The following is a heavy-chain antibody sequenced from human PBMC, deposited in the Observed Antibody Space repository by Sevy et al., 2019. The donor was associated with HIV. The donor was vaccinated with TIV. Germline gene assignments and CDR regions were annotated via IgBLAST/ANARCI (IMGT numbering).Heavy chain of an antibody. CDR2: IYYSGGT. D-gene: IGHD2-2*02. CDR3: AGVTREKGYCSNTTCYSGEVDY. CDR1: GASIITGDYY. J-gene: IGHJ4*02. V-gene: IGHV4-30-4*01. Sequence: SETLSLTCFVSGASIITGDYYWSWIRQPPGKGLEWIGYIYYSGGTYYNPSLRSQVTISVDTSKNQFFLKLSSVTAADTAGYYCAGVTREKGYCSNTTCYSGEVDYWGQGTLVTVSS.